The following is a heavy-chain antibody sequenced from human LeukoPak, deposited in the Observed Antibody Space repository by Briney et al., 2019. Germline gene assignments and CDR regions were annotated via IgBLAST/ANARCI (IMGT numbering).Heavy chain of an antibody. D-gene: IGHD2-2*01. CDR2: VSGSGGT. J-gene: IGHJ4*02. CDR1: GFTFMNYC. Sequence: GGSLRLSRAASGFTFMNYCMRWVRQAPGKGREWVSAVSGSGGTYYGDSVKGRFTITRDNSNNIVYLQMNSLRAEDTAIYFCTKGGQDCSPTTCYYDWGQGTLVTVSS. V-gene: IGHV3-23*01. CDR3: TKGGQDCSPTTCYYD.